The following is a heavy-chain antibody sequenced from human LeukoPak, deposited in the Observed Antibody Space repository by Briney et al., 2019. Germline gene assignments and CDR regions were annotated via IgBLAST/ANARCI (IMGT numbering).Heavy chain of an antibody. CDR2: IKEDGSEK. CDR1: GFTFSSYC. CDR3: ARGWFLGLRRYFDP. D-gene: IGHD3-3*01. V-gene: IGHV3-7*01. Sequence: GXSLRLSCAASGFTFSSYCMSWVRQAPGKGLEWVANIKEDGSEKYYVDSVKGRFTICRDREKNSVYLKMNSLRAEDTAVYYCARGWFLGLRRYFDPWGQGTLVTVSS. J-gene: IGHJ5*02.